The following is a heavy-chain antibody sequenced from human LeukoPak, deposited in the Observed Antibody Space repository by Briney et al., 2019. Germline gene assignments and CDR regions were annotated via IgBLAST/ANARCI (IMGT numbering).Heavy chain of an antibody. CDR1: GSSFTTYW. Sequence: GESLKISCKGSGSSFTTYWIAWVRQMPGKGLEYMGIIYPGDSDTRYSPSFQGQVTISADKSISTAYLQWSSLKASDTAMYYCARQRSGSDYAYYYGMDVWGQGTTVTVSS. CDR3: ARQRSGSDYAYYYGMDV. V-gene: IGHV5-51*01. CDR2: IYPGDSDT. J-gene: IGHJ6*02. D-gene: IGHD4-17*01.